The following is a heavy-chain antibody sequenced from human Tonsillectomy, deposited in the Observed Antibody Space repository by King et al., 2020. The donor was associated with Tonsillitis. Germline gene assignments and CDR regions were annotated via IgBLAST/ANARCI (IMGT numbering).Heavy chain of an antibody. D-gene: IGHD2-2*01. Sequence: VQLVESGRGLVQPGGSLRLSCAASGFTFSTYSINWVRQAPGKGLEWVSYISSSSSTIYYADSVKGRFTISRDNAKNSLYLQMNSLRDEDTAVYYCSRDIVVVPTAPRTKYYYYGMDVWGQGTTVTVSS. J-gene: IGHJ6*02. CDR3: SRDIVVVPTAPRTKYYYYGMDV. CDR2: ISSSSSTI. CDR1: GFTFSTYS. V-gene: IGHV3-48*02.